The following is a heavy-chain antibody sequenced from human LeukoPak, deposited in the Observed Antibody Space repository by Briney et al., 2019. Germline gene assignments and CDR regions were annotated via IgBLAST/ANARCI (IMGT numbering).Heavy chain of an antibody. CDR3: ASYNWNDAAFDY. V-gene: IGHV4-34*01. D-gene: IGHD1-20*01. CDR1: GGSFSGYY. J-gene: IGHJ4*02. CDR2: IYYSGST. Sequence: SETLSLTCAVYGGSFSGYYWSWIRQPPGKGLEWIGSIYYSGSTYYNPSLKSRVTISVDTSKNQFSLKLSSVTAADTAVYYCASYNWNDAAFDYWGQGTLVTVSS.